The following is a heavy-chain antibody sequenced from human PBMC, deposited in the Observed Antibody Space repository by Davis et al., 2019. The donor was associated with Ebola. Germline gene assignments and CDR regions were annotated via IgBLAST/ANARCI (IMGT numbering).Heavy chain of an antibody. CDR3: ARGPPIAAAGTGWFDP. J-gene: IGHJ5*02. Sequence: ASVKVSCKASGGTFSSYAISWVRQAPGQGLEWMGWISAYNGNTNYAQKLQGRVTMTTDTSTSTAYMELRSLRSDDTAVYYCARGPPIAAAGTGWFDPWGQGTLVTVSS. CDR2: ISAYNGNT. D-gene: IGHD6-13*01. CDR1: GGTFSSYA. V-gene: IGHV1-18*01.